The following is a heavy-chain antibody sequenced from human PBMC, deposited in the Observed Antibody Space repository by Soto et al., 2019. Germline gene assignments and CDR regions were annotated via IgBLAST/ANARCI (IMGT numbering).Heavy chain of an antibody. CDR3: AKLKGWFGEIDY. D-gene: IGHD3-10*01. CDR2: ISGSGGST. J-gene: IGHJ4*02. CDR1: GFTFSSYA. Sequence: EVQLLESGGGLVQPGGSLRLSCAASGFTFSSYAMSWVRQAPGKGLEWVSAISGSGGSTYYADSVKGRFTISRDNSKNTLYLQMNSLRAEDSAVYYCAKLKGWFGEIDYWGQGTLVTVSS. V-gene: IGHV3-23*01.